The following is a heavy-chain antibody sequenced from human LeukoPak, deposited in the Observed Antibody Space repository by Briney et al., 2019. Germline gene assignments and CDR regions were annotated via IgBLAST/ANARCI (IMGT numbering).Heavy chain of an antibody. CDR2: IGGSGDST. J-gene: IGHJ4*02. D-gene: IGHD3-10*01. CDR1: GFAFSTYA. V-gene: IGHV3-23*01. CDR3: AKNYYGSGSYYLYFDY. Sequence: PGGSLRLSCVASGFAFSTYAISWARRAPGKGLEWVSVIGGSGDSTYYADSVKGRFTISRDNSKSTLYLQMNSLRAEDTAVYYCAKNYYGSGSYYLYFDYWGQGTLVTVSS.